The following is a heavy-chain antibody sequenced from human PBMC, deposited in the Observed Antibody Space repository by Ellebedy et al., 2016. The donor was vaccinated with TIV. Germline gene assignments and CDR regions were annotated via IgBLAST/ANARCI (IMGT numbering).Heavy chain of an antibody. CDR3: ARDSPTEISN. D-gene: IGHD5-24*01. Sequence: SETLSLTXAVYGGSFSGYYWSWIRQPPGKGLEWIGEINHSGSTNYNPSLKSRVTISVDTSKNQFSLKLSSVTAADTAVYYCARDSPTEISNWGQGTLVTVSS. CDR1: GGSFSGYY. V-gene: IGHV4-34*01. CDR2: INHSGST. J-gene: IGHJ4*02.